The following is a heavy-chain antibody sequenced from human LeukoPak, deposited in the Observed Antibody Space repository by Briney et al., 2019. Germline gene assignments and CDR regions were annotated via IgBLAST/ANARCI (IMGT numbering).Heavy chain of an antibody. J-gene: IGHJ4*02. Sequence: PGGSLRLSCAASGFTFSSYAMSWVRQAPGKGLEWVSAISGSGGSTYYADSVKGRFTISRDNSKNTLYLQMNSPRVEDTAVYYCAKLAKYFYGAETFYFFEHWGQGTPVTASS. V-gene: IGHV3-23*01. CDR2: ISGSGGST. CDR3: AKLAKYFYGAETFYFFEH. D-gene: IGHD3-10*01. CDR1: GFTFSSYA.